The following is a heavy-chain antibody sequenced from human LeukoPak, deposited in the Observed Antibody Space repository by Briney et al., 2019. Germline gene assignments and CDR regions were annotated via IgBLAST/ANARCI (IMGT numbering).Heavy chain of an antibody. J-gene: IGHJ3*02. V-gene: IGHV4-34*01. D-gene: IGHD3-10*01. Sequence: PSETLSLTCAVYGGSFSGYYWSWIRQPPGKGLEWIGEINHSGSTNYNPSLKSRVAISVDTSKNQFSLKLSSVTAADTAVNYCARTFVQWFGGLSVSQASDIWGQGTMVTVSS. CDR1: GGSFSGYY. CDR3: ARTFVQWFGGLSVSQASDI. CDR2: INHSGST.